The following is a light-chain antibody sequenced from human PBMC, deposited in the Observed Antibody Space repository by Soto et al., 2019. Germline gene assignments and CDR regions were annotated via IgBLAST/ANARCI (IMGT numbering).Light chain of an antibody. V-gene: IGLV2-14*01. Sequence: QSALTQPAPVSWSPGQSLIISCTGTSGDVGRYDSVSWYKHRPGKVPELIIFSDRFSGSKSGNTASLTISGLQAEDEADYYCSSYTTNRTPVFGGGTKVTVL. CDR3: SSYTTNRTPV. J-gene: IGLJ2*01. CDR1: SGDVGRYDS.